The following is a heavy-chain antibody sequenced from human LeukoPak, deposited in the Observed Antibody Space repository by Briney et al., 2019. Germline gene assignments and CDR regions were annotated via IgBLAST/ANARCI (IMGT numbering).Heavy chain of an antibody. Sequence: GGSLRVSCAASGFTFSKYTMNWVRQAPGKGLEWVASISSQENYVYYADSMKGRFTISRDNANNSLNLQLDSLRAEDTAVYYCARAILTVSGTALFYLDFWGQGTLVTV. CDR3: ARAILTVSGTALFYLDF. CDR2: ISSQENYV. J-gene: IGHJ4*02. D-gene: IGHD6-19*01. CDR1: GFTFSKYT. V-gene: IGHV3-21*01.